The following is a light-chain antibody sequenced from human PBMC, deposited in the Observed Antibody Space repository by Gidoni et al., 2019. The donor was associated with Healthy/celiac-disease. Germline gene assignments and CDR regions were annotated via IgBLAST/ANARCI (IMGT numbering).Light chain of an antibody. V-gene: IGKV1-5*03. J-gene: IGKJ3*01. CDR1: QSISSW. Sequence: DIQMTQSPSTLSAPVGDRVTITCRASQSISSWLAWYQQKPGKAPKLLIYKASSLESGVPSRFSGSGSGTEFTLTISSLQPDDFATYYCQQYSFTFGPGTKVDIK. CDR2: KAS. CDR3: QQYSFT.